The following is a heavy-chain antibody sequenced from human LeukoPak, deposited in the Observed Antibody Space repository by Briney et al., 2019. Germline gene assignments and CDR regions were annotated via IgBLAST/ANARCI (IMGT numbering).Heavy chain of an antibody. Sequence: GGSLRLSCAASGFTVSTNYMSWVRQAPGKGLEWVSVIYSGGRTYYTDSVKGRFTISRDNSKNTLYLQMDSLRADDTAVYYCARVGRGYTFKVYCFDYWGQGTLVTVSS. J-gene: IGHJ4*02. CDR1: GFTVSTNY. CDR2: IYSGGRT. D-gene: IGHD5-18*01. V-gene: IGHV3-53*01. CDR3: ARVGRGYTFKVYCFDY.